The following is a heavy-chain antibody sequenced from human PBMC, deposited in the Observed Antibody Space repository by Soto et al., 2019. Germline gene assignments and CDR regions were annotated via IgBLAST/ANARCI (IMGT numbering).Heavy chain of an antibody. CDR2: INTSGGST. D-gene: IGHD3-3*01. CDR1: GYTFTSYY. J-gene: IGHJ5*02. CDR3: ARYSIFLVIRGYDFWSVYYTNWFDP. V-gene: IGHV1-46*01. Sequence: ASVKVSCKASGYTFTSYYMHWVRQAPGQGLEWMGIINTSGGSTSYAQKFQGRVTMTRDTSTSTVYMELSSLRSEDTAVFFFARYSIFLVIRGYDFWSVYYTNWFDPWGKGTLVTVSS.